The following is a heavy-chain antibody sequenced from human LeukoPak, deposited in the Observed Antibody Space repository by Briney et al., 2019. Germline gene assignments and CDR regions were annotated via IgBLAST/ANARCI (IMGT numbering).Heavy chain of an antibody. Sequence: PGRSLRLSCALSGFSLNIYGLHWVRQAPGKRREWVAAISHDGNNEFYADSVKGRFTISRDSSKNTVCLQMDGLRAEDTAVYYCARDHYKYFDYWGQGTLVTVSS. V-gene: IGHV3-30-3*01. J-gene: IGHJ4*02. CDR2: ISHDGNNE. CDR3: ARDHYKYFDY. D-gene: IGHD3-10*01. CDR1: GFSLNIYG.